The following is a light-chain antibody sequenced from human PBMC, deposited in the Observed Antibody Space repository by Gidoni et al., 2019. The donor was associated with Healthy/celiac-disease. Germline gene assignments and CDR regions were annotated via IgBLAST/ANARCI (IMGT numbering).Light chain of an antibody. CDR2: KAS. CDR1: QSISSW. Sequence: DIQMTQSPSTLSESVGDRVPITCRASQSISSWLALYQQKPGKAPKLLIYKASSLEGGVPSRFSCSGSGTEFTLTISSLQPDDFATYYCQQYNSYSYTFXQXTKLEIK. CDR3: QQYNSYSYT. V-gene: IGKV1-5*03. J-gene: IGKJ2*01.